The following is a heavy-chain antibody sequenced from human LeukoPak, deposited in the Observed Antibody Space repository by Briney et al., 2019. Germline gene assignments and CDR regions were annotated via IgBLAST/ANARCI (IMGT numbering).Heavy chain of an antibody. Sequence: GGSLRLSCEASGYSFSIYNTNWVRPAPGEGLEWVSSISGSSSHVWYADSVKGRFTSSRDNAKNSLYLQMSSLRVEDTAVYYCARDQYYSDSSGYPYDIWGQGTMVTVSS. CDR1: GYSFSIYN. CDR3: ARDQYYSDSSGYPYDI. D-gene: IGHD3-22*01. V-gene: IGHV3-21*01. CDR2: ISGSSSHV. J-gene: IGHJ3*02.